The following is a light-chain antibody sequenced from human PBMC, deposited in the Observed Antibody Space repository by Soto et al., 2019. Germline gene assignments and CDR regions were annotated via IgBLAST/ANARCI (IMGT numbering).Light chain of an antibody. V-gene: IGKV1-9*01. Sequence: IQLTQSPSSLSASVGDSVTITCRASQGISRYLSWYQQKSGRAPKLLISAASTLQSGVPARFSGSGSGTDFTLSITNLQPEDFATYYCQQLNTYPVTFRGGTKVEIK. J-gene: IGKJ4*01. CDR3: QQLNTYPVT. CDR2: AAS. CDR1: QGISRY.